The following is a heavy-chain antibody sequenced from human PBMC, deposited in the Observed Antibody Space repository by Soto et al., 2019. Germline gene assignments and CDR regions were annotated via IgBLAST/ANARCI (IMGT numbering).Heavy chain of an antibody. CDR1: YASINNYH. J-gene: IGHJ4*02. CDR3: ARHGSAWDY. CDR2: IYYTGTT. Sequence: PSETLSLTCTVSYASINNYHWTWIRQPPGKGLEWIAYIYYTGTTNFNPSLKSRVTISMDTSKNQFSLKLRSVTAADTAVYYCARHGSAWDYWGQGTLVTVSS. D-gene: IGHD6-19*01. V-gene: IGHV4-59*08.